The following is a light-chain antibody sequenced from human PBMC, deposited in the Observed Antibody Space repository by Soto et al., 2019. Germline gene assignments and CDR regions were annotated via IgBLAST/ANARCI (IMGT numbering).Light chain of an antibody. CDR3: QQYGSAPRT. Sequence: EIVLTQSPGTLSLSPGERGTLSCRASQSVSSYLAWYQQKPGQAPRLLIYDAASRATGIPDRFSGSGSGTNFILIISRLEPEDFAVYFCQQYGSAPRTFGQGTKVEIK. J-gene: IGKJ1*01. CDR2: DAA. V-gene: IGKV3-20*01. CDR1: QSVSSY.